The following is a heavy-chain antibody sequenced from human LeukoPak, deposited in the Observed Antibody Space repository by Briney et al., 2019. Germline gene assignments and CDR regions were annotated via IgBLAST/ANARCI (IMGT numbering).Heavy chain of an antibody. V-gene: IGHV1-2*02. CDR2: INPNSGGT. J-gene: IGHJ4*02. D-gene: IGHD1-14*01. Sequence: ASVKVSCKASGYTFTGYYTHWVRQAPGQGLEWMGWINPNSGGTNYAQKFQGRVTMTRDMSTSTVYMELSSLRSEDTAVYYCARVPDNLNPKDYWGQGTLVTVSS. CDR3: ARVPDNLNPKDY. CDR1: GYTFTGYY.